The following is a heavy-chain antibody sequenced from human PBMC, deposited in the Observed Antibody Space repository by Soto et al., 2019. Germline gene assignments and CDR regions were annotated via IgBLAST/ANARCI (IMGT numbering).Heavy chain of an antibody. J-gene: IGHJ4*02. V-gene: IGHV4-34*01. CDR1: GGSFSGYY. Sequence: QVQLQQWGAGLLKPSETLSLTCAVYGGSFSGYYWSWIRQPPGKGLEWIGEINHSGSTNYNPSLNSRVTISADPPKNQYALKRSSVTAADTAVYYCAREYGDYGAIDYWGQGTLVTVSS. CDR2: INHSGST. D-gene: IGHD4-17*01. CDR3: AREYGDYGAIDY.